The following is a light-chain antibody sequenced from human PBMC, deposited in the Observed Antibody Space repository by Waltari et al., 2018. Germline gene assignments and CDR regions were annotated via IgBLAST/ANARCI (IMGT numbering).Light chain of an antibody. Sequence: QSALTQPASLSGSPGQSITISCAGPKNDIGPYNFVSWFQQFLGQAPKLIVSEATKRPSGVSYRFSGSKSGNTASLTISGLQAEDEADYYCCSYAGGSRVIFGGGTKLTVL. V-gene: IGLV2-23*01. CDR3: CSYAGGSRVI. CDR2: EAT. J-gene: IGLJ2*01. CDR1: KNDIGPYNF.